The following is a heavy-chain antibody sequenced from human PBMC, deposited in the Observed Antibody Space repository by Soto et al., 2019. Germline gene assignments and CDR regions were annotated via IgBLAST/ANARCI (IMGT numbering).Heavy chain of an antibody. CDR1: GGNFNTYT. CDR2: FIPKLATT. J-gene: IGHJ4*02. V-gene: IGHV1-69*08. Sequence: QVQLVQSGAEVKKPGSSVKVSCRASGGNFNTYTINWVRQAPGQGLQWMGRFIPKLATTNYAQKFQGRVTIPADKPTSTTYMELSSLRAEDTAMYYCARTMVATPSRFDYWDQGTLVTVSS. CDR3: ARTMVATPSRFDY. D-gene: IGHD4-17*01.